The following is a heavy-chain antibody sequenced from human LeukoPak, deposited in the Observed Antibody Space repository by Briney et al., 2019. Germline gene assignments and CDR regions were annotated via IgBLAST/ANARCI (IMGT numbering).Heavy chain of an antibody. D-gene: IGHD6-19*01. CDR2: INSDGSST. V-gene: IGHV3-74*01. Sequence: TGGSLRLSCAASGFTFSTYWMHWVRQAPEKGLVWVSRINSDGSSTTYADSVKGRFTISRDNAKNTLYLQMNSLRAEDTAVYYCARVINSGWLGELSDWGQGTLVTVSS. CDR3: ARVINSGWLGELSD. CDR1: GFTFSTYW. J-gene: IGHJ4*02.